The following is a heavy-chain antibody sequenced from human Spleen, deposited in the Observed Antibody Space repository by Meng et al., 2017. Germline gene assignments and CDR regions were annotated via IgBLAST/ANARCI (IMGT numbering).Heavy chain of an antibody. CDR1: GFTFSDYY. D-gene: IGHD3-10*01. J-gene: IGHJ4*02. V-gene: IGHV3-11*01. CDR2: IGSRGSII. CDR3: AKDSRLRLLWFGELLLDY. Sequence: GESLKISCAASGFTFSDYYMSWIRQAPGKGLEWVSYIGSRGSIIYYADSVKGRFTISRDNSKNTLYLQMNSLRAEDTAVYYCAKDSRLRLLWFGELLLDYWGRGTLVTVSS.